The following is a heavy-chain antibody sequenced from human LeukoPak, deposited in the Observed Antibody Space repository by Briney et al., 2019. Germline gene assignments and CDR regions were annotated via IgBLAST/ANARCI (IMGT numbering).Heavy chain of an antibody. CDR2: ISGDGGST. CDR3: AKDRVRDGYNHPDY. V-gene: IGHV3-43*02. CDR1: GFTFDDYA. Sequence: QAGGSLSLSCGASGFTFDDYAMHWVRQAPGKGLEWVSLISGDGGSTYYGDSVRGRFSICIDNSKTSLYLQMNSLRTEDTALYYCAKDRVRDGYNHPDYWGQGTLVTVSS. J-gene: IGHJ4*02. D-gene: IGHD5-24*01.